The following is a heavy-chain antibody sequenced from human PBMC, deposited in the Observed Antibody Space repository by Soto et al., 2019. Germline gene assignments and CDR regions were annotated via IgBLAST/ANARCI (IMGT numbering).Heavy chain of an antibody. J-gene: IGHJ5*02. CDR2: ISAYNGNT. CDR1: GYTFTSYG. D-gene: IGHD3-10*01. CDR3: ASHRTIWFGDVWFDP. Sequence: GASVKVSCKASGYTFTSYGISWVRQAPGQGLEWMGWISAYNGNTNYAQKLQGRVTMTTDTSTSTAYMELRSLRSDDTAVYYCASHRTIWFGDVWFDPWGQGTLVTVSS. V-gene: IGHV1-18*01.